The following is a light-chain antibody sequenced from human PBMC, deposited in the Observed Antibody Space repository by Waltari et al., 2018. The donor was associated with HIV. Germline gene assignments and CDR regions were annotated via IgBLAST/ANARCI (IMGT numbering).Light chain of an antibody. J-gene: IGLJ1*01. CDR1: SSDVGNYNF. CDR3: CSYAGSTTV. CDR2: EVN. V-gene: IGLV2-23*02. Sequence: QSALTQPASVSGSPGQSITLSCTGTSSDVGNYNFVSWYQQHPGKAPKLMIYEVNKRPSGVSNRFSGSNSGNTASLTISWLQAEDESDYYCCSYAGSTTVFGTGTKVTVL.